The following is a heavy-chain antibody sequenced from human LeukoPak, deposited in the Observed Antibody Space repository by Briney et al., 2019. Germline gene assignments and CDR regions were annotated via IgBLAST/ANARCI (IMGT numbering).Heavy chain of an antibody. CDR1: GFTFSNYG. CDR3: AWDGSGYYTLHY. Sequence: PGGSLRLSCAASGFTFSNYGMNWVRQAPGKGLEWVSTISGSGGITYYADSVKGRFTISRDSSKNTLYLQMNSLKIEDTAVYFCAWDGSGYYTLHYWGQGTLVTVSS. D-gene: IGHD3-22*01. CDR2: ISGSGGIT. V-gene: IGHV3-23*01. J-gene: IGHJ4*02.